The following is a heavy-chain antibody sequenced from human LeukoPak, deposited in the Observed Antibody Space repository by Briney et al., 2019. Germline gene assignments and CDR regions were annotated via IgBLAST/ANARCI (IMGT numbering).Heavy chain of an antibody. CDR1: GLTFSSYW. V-gene: IGHV3-7*01. D-gene: IGHD4-23*01. Sequence: GGSLRLSCAASGLTFSSYWMSWVRQAPGKGLEWVANIKQDGSVEYYVVSVKGRLTISRDNAKESLYLQMNSLRAEDTAVYYCARDKCYGGNSHKPAGLDYWGQGTLVTVSS. J-gene: IGHJ4*02. CDR3: ARDKCYGGNSHKPAGLDY. CDR2: IKQDGSVE.